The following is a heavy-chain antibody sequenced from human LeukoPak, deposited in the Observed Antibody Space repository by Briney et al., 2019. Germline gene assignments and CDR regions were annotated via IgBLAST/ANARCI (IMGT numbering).Heavy chain of an antibody. CDR2: IYYSGST. J-gene: IGHJ4*02. Sequence: SDTLSLTCTVSGGSISSYYWSWIRQPPGKGLEWIGYIYYSGSTNYNPSLKNRVTISVDTSRNQFSPKLSSVTASDTAVYYCARGFLCFGERWGQGTLVTVSS. CDR1: GGSISSYY. D-gene: IGHD3-10*01. CDR3: ARGFLCFGER. V-gene: IGHV4-59*12.